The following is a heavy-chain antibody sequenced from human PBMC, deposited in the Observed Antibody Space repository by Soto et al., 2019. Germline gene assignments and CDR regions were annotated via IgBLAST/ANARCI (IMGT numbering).Heavy chain of an antibody. J-gene: IGHJ4*02. CDR1: GGSIRSNNW. CDR3: ASTLKISNFDY. V-gene: IGHV4-4*02. CDR2: IYHTGST. D-gene: IGHD3-3*01. Sequence: QVQLQESGPGLVKPSGTLSLTCAVSGGSIRSNNWWTWFRQPPGKGLEWIGEIYHTGSTNYNPSLKSRVTISVDNSKSQCSLRLSSVTAADTAVYYCASTLKISNFDYWGQGTLVTVSS.